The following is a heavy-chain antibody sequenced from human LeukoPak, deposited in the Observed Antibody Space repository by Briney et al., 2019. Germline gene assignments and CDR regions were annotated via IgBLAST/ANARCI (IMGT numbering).Heavy chain of an antibody. V-gene: IGHV3-64D*06. CDR1: GFTFSSYA. CDR2: ISSNGGST. CDR3: ARDKNYDSSGYPGY. J-gene: IGHJ4*02. D-gene: IGHD3-22*01. Sequence: GGSLRLSCSASGFTFSSYAMHWVRQAPGKGLEYVSAISSNGGSTYYADSVKGRFTISRDNSKNTLYLQMSSLRAEDTAVYYCARDKNYDSSGYPGYWGQGTLVTVSS.